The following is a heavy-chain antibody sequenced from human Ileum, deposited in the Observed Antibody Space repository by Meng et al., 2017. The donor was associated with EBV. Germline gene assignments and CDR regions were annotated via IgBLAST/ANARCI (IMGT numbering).Heavy chain of an antibody. CDR3: ARARLGGYCSSTSCADNWFDP. J-gene: IGHJ5*02. CDR2: ISAYNGNT. Sequence: QVQLVQSGAEVTKPXXXXEXSXQAXGYTFTSYGISWVRQAPGQGLEWMGWISAYNGNTNYAQKLQGRVTMTTDTSTSTAYMELRSLRSDDTAVYYCARARLGGYCSSTSCADNWFDPWGQGTLGTVSS. D-gene: IGHD2-2*01. CDR1: GYTFTSYG. V-gene: IGHV1-18*01.